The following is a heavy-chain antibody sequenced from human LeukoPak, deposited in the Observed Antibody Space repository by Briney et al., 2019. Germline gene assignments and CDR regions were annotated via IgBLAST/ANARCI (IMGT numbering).Heavy chain of an antibody. CDR3: ARDRLPEFGNGYVY. D-gene: IGHD5-18*01. J-gene: IGHJ4*02. Sequence: ASVKVSCKASGGTFSSYAISWVRQAPGQGLEWTGRIIPILGIANYAQKFQGRVTITADKSTSTAYMELSSLRSEDTAVYYCARDRLPEFGNGYVYWGQGTLVTVSS. CDR1: GGTFSSYA. CDR2: IIPILGIA. V-gene: IGHV1-69*04.